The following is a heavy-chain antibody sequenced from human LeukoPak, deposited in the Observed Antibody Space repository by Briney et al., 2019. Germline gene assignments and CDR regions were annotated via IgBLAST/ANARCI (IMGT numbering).Heavy chain of an antibody. CDR1: GFTFEDYA. J-gene: IGHJ4*02. CDR2: INWNSATI. Sequence: LRLSCAASGFTFEDYAMHWVRQAPGKGLEWVSSINWNSATIGYADSLKGRFTISRDNSKNSLYLQMNSLRTEDTALYYCAKERGSSGYFDYWGQGTLVTVSS. CDR3: AKERGSSGYFDY. V-gene: IGHV3-9*01. D-gene: IGHD6-6*01.